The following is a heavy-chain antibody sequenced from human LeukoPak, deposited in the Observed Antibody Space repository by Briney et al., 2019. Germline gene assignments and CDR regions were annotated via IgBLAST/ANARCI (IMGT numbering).Heavy chain of an antibody. CDR3: AREDRSGSYYAAFDI. D-gene: IGHD1-26*01. CDR1: GFTFSSYA. V-gene: IGHV3-30*04. Sequence: GGSLRLSCAASGFTFSSYAMHWVRQAPGKGLEWVAVISYDGSNKYYADSVKGRFTISRDNSKNTLYLQMNSLRAEDTAVYYCAREDRSGSYYAAFDIWGQGTMVTVSS. J-gene: IGHJ3*02. CDR2: ISYDGSNK.